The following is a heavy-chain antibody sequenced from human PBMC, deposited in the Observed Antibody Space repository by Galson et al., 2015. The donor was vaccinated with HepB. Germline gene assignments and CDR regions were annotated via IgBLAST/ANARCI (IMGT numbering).Heavy chain of an antibody. Sequence: SLRLSCAASGFTFSSYWMHWVRQAPGKGLVWVSRINSDETSLTYADSVKGRFTISRDNAKNTLYLQMNSLRAEDTAVYYCARDRGSGYSYALDAFDIWGQGTMVTVSS. CDR3: ARDRGSGYSYALDAFDI. D-gene: IGHD3-22*01. J-gene: IGHJ3*02. V-gene: IGHV3-74*01. CDR1: GFTFSSYW. CDR2: INSDETSL.